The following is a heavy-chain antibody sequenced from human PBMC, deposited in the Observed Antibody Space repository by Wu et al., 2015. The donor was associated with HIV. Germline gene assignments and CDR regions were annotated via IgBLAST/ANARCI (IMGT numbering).Heavy chain of an antibody. CDR3: ARQHQWLVPRIDAFDI. D-gene: IGHD6-19*01. Sequence: QVQLQESGPGLVKPSETLSLTCTVSGDSISSYYWSWIRQPPGKGLEWIGYIYYSGNTNYNPSLKSRVTISVDTSKNQFSLKLSSVTAADTAVYYCARQHQWLVPRIDAFDIWGQGTMVTVSS. V-gene: IGHV4-59*08. CDR1: GDSISSYY. CDR2: IYYSGNT. J-gene: IGHJ3*02.